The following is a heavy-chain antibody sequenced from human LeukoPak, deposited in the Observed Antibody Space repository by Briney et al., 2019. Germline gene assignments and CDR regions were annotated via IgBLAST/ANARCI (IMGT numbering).Heavy chain of an antibody. CDR1: GFTFSNYW. Sequence: GGSLRLSCAASGFTFSNYWMHWVRQAPGKGLVWVSRINTDESSTSYADSVKGRFTISRDNAKNTLYLQMNSLRAEDTAVYYCAKGRGYCSSTSCPPNYYYGMDVWGQGTTVTVSS. V-gene: IGHV3-74*01. D-gene: IGHD2-2*01. CDR2: INTDESST. J-gene: IGHJ6*02. CDR3: AKGRGYCSSTSCPPNYYYGMDV.